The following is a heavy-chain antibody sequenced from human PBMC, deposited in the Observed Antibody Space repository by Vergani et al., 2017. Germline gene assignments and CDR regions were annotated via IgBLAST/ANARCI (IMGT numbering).Heavy chain of an antibody. Sequence: QLQLQESGPGLVKPSETLSLTCTVSGGSISSSSYYWGWIRQPPGKGLEWIGSIYYSGSTYYNPSLKSRVTISVDTSKNQFSLKLSSVTAADTAVYYCARGARRGYSYGYKFDYWGQGTLVTVSS. CDR1: GGSISSSSYY. D-gene: IGHD5-18*01. V-gene: IGHV4-39*01. CDR3: ARGARRGYSYGYKFDY. CDR2: IYYSGST. J-gene: IGHJ4*02.